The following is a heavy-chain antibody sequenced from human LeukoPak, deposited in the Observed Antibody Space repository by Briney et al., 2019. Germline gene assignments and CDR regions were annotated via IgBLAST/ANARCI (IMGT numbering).Heavy chain of an antibody. J-gene: IGHJ4*02. CDR3: AKNVQYSSSPFDY. V-gene: IGHV3-23*01. CDR1: GFTFSNYA. D-gene: IGHD6-6*01. Sequence: GGSLRLSCAASGFTFSNYAMSWVRQAPGKVPEWVSAIGGSAANTYYADSVKGRFTISRDNSGNTLYLQMNSLRAEDTAVYYCAKNVQYSSSPFDYWGQGTLVTVSS. CDR2: IGGSAANT.